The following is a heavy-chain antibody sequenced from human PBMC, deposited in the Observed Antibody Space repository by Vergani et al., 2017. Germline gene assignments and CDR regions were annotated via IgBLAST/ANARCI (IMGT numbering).Heavy chain of an antibody. CDR2: NSPSTGDT. J-gene: IGHJ4*02. Sequence: QVQLVQSGAEVRKPGASVKVSCRTSGYTFNDYYIHWIRKAPGQGLQWMGWNSPSTGDTNYAQNFQGRVTMTRDKSITTAYMEVLRLRSDDAAVYYCARVQKEYGFLSACTDWGQGTLVTVSS. CDR3: ARVQKEYGFLSACTD. CDR1: GYTFNDYY. V-gene: IGHV1-2*02. D-gene: IGHD3-3*01.